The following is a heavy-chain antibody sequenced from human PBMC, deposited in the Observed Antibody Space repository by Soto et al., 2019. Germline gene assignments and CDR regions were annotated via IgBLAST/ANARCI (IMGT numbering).Heavy chain of an antibody. J-gene: IGHJ4*02. CDR1: GVTFSSYA. CDR3: ASDGSGSYYNRGKFDY. V-gene: IGHV1-69*13. Sequence: SVKVSCKASGVTFSSYAISWVLQAPGQGLEWMGGIIPIFGTANYAQKFQGRVTITADESTSTAYMELSSLRSEDTAVYYCASDGSGSYYNRGKFDYGGQGTLVTVSS. CDR2: IIPIFGTA. D-gene: IGHD3-10*01.